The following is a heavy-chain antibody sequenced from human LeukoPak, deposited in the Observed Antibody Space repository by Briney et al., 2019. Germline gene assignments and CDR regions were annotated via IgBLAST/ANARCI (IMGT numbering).Heavy chain of an antibody. CDR3: ARGGTSYGFIFPFDY. D-gene: IGHD5-18*01. J-gene: IGHJ4*02. V-gene: IGHV4-59*01. CDR2: IYYSGST. CDR1: GGSISSYY. Sequence: SETLSLTCTVSGGSISSYYWSWIRQPPGKGLEWIGYIYYSGSTNYNPSLKSRVTISVDTSKNQFSLKLSSVTAADTAVYYCARGGTSYGFIFPFDYWGQRTLDTVSS.